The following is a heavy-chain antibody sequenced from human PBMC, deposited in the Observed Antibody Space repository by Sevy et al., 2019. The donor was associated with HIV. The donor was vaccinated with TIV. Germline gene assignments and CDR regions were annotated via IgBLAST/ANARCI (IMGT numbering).Heavy chain of an antibody. CDR1: GGSFSGYY. J-gene: IGHJ4*02. CDR3: ARDGGTLTTPGFFDY. V-gene: IGHV4-34*01. Sequence: SETLSLTCAVYGGSFSGYYWSWIRQPPGKGLEWIGEINHSGSTNYNPSLKSRVTISVDTSKNQFSLKMNSVTAADTAVYFCARDGGTLTTPGFFDYWGQGSLVTVSS. D-gene: IGHD2-15*01. CDR2: INHSGST.